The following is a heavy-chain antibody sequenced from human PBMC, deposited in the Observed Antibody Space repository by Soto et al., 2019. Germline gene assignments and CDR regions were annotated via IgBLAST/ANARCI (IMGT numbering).Heavy chain of an antibody. D-gene: IGHD6-6*01. V-gene: IGHV1-46*01. CDR3: ARGRYSSSSSLGY. CDR1: GYSFTSYY. Sequence: ASVKVSCKASGYSFTSYYMHWVRQAPGQGLEWMGMINPSGDSTNYAQIFQDRVTMTRDTSTSTVYMELSSLRSEDTAVYYCARGRYSSSSSLGYWGQGTLVTVSS. CDR2: INPSGDST. J-gene: IGHJ4*02.